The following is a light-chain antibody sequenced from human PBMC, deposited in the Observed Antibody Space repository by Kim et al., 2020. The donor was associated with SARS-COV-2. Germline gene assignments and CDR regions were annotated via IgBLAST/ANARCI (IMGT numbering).Light chain of an antibody. Sequence: SASIGDRVTITCRASQSISRWVAWYQQKPGKVPKLLIYDASSLESGVPSRFTGSGSGTEFTLTIRSLQPDDFATYYCQQYHTYWTFGQGTKVDIK. CDR2: DAS. CDR3: QQYHTYWT. J-gene: IGKJ1*01. V-gene: IGKV1-5*01. CDR1: QSISRW.